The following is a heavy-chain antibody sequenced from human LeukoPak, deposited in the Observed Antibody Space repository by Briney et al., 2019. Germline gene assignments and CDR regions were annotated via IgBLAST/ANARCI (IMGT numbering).Heavy chain of an antibody. J-gene: IGHJ5*02. V-gene: IGHV5-51*01. CDR1: GYSFTTYW. CDR3: ARQGRNWFDP. Sequence: GESLKISCMGSGYSFTTYWIGWVRQMPGEGLQWMAIIYPDDSDTRYSPSFQGQVTISADKSIRTAYLQWSSLKASDTAMYYCARQGRNWFDPWGQGTLVTVSS. CDR2: IYPDDSDT.